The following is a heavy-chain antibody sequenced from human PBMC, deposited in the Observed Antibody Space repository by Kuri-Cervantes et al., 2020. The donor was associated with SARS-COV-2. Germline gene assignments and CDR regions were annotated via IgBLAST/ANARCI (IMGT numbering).Heavy chain of an antibody. Sequence: GSLRLSCTVSGYSISSGYHWGWIRQPPGKGLEWIGSIYYSGSTFYSPSLMSRVTISVDASKNQFSLKLSSVTAADTAVYYCARHIIAARPLVDYWGQGTLVTVSS. CDR1: GYSISSGYH. J-gene: IGHJ4*02. CDR2: IYYSGST. CDR3: ARHIIAARPLVDY. D-gene: IGHD6-6*01. V-gene: IGHV4-38-2*02.